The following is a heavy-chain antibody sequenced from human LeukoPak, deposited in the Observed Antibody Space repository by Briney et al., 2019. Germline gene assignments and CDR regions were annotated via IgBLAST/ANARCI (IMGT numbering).Heavy chain of an antibody. CDR1: GYTFINYG. J-gene: IGHJ5*02. CDR2: ISSHNGNT. Sequence: ASVKVSCKASGYTFINYGINWVRQAPGQGLEWMGWISSHNGNTNYAQAFQGRVTMTTDKSTSTTYMELRSLTSDDTAIYYCARDVPGSIGTAARFDPWGQGTLVTVSS. V-gene: IGHV1-18*01. CDR3: ARDVPGSIGTAARFDP. D-gene: IGHD1-1*01.